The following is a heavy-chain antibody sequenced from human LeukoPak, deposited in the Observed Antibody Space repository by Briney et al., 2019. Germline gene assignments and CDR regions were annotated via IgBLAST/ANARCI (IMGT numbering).Heavy chain of an antibody. Sequence: GGSLRLSCAASGFTFSSYAMHWVRQAPGKGLEWVAVISYDGGNKYYADSVKGRFTISRDNSKNTLYLQMNSLRAEDTAVYYCARPTGSYSGSYYGYWGQGTLVTVSS. V-gene: IGHV3-30-3*01. D-gene: IGHD1-26*01. J-gene: IGHJ4*02. CDR2: ISYDGGNK. CDR3: ARPTGSYSGSYYGY. CDR1: GFTFSSYA.